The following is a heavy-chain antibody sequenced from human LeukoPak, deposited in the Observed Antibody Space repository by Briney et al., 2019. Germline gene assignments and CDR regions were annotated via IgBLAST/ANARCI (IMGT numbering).Heavy chain of an antibody. CDR2: ISSSSSTI. CDR1: GFTFSSYS. D-gene: IGHD2-8*01. J-gene: IGHJ4*02. V-gene: IGHV3-48*01. Sequence: PGGSLRLSCAASGFTFSSYSMNWVRQAPGKGLEWVSYISSSSSTIYYADSVKGRFTISRDNAKNSLYLQMNSLRAEDTAVYYCARDEGYCTNGVCITGVDYWGQGTPVTVSS. CDR3: ARDEGYCTNGVCITGVDY.